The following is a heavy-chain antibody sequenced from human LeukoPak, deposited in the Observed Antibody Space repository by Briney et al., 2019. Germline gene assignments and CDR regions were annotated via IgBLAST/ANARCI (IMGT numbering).Heavy chain of an antibody. V-gene: IGHV4-39*07. D-gene: IGHD3-22*01. J-gene: IGHJ4*02. Sequence: SETLSLTCTVSGGSISSSSYYWGWIRQPPGKGLEWIGSIYYSGSTYYNPSLKSRVTISVDTSKNQFSLKLSSVTAADTAVYYCARALLAKYYYDSSGYPYYFDYWGQGTLVTVSS. CDR3: ARALLAKYYYDSSGYPYYFDY. CDR1: GGSISSSSYY. CDR2: IYYSGST.